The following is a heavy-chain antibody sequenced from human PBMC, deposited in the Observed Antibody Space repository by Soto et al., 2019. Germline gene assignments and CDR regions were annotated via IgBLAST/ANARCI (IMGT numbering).Heavy chain of an antibody. CDR2: ISYDGINK. V-gene: IGHV3-30-3*01. CDR1: GFTFSTFA. CDR3: ARGRGTIFGAFEM. J-gene: IGHJ3*02. Sequence: GWSLRLSCAASGFTFSTFAMNLVRQAPGKGLEWVALISYDGINKYYADSVKGRFTISRDSPKNTLYLQMNSLRVEDTAVYYCARGRGTIFGAFEMWGEGTMVTVSS. D-gene: IGHD3-3*01.